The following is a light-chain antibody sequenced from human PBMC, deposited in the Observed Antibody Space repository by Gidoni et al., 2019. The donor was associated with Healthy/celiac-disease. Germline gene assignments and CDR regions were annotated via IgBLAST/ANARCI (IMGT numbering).Light chain of an antibody. CDR1: QSVSSSY. J-gene: IGKJ3*01. V-gene: IGKV3-20*01. CDR2: GAS. CDR3: QQYGSSPGFT. Sequence: EIVFTQSPGTMSLSPGERATLSCRASQSVSSSYLAWYQQKPGQAPRLLIYGASSRATGIPARFSGSGSGTDFTLTISRLEPEDFAVYYCQQYGSSPGFTFGPGTKVDIK.